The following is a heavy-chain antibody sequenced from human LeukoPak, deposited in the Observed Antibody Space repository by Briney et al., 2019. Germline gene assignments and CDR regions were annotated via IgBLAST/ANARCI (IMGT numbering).Heavy chain of an antibody. CDR2: ISYDGSNK. J-gene: IGHJ6*02. CDR1: GFTFSNYA. D-gene: IGHD3-10*01. Sequence: GGSLRLSCAASGFTFSNYAMHWVRQAPGKGLEWVAVISYDGSNKYYADSVKGRFTISRDNSKNTLYLQMNSLRAEDTAVYYCARERNYYGSGSYYPVWGQGTTVTVSS. CDR3: ARERNYYGSGSYYPV. V-gene: IGHV3-30-3*01.